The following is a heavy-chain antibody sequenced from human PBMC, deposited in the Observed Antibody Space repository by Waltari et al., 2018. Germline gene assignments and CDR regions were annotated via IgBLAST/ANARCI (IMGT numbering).Heavy chain of an antibody. CDR2: INPNNGNT. CDR3: ARGFGVLPGY. CDR1: GYTFTHYY. Sequence: QVQLVQSGAEVKRHGASVVVSCKTSGYTFTHYYIHWVRPAPGRGLESMGWINPNNGNTKLIERFQGRVTLTGDTSTSTVYMQLSSLTSDDTAIYFCARGFGVLPGYWGQGTLVTVSS. V-gene: IGHV1-2*02. J-gene: IGHJ4*02. D-gene: IGHD3-10*01.